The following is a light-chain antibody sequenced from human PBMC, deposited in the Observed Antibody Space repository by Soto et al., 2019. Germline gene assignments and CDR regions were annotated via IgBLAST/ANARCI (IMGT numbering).Light chain of an antibody. V-gene: IGKV4-1*01. CDR1: RSVLFTSNDKSF. Sequence: DIVMTQSPDSLAVSLGERATINCRSSRSVLFTSNDKSFVAWYQQKPGQSPKLLINWASTREPGVPDRFSGSGSGTEFTLNINSLQAEAVATYFCHQFFYLPPVAQGTKVDSK. CDR3: HQFFYLPP. J-gene: IGKJ1*01. CDR2: WAS.